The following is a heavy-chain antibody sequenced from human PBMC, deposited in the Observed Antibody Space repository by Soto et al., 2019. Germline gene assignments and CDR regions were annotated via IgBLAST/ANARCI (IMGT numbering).Heavy chain of an antibody. V-gene: IGHV3-23*01. CDR2: ISGSGIST. J-gene: IGHJ6*02. CDR1: GFTFSTYP. Sequence: PGESLKISCAASGFTFSTYPMSWVRQAPGKGLEWVSGISGSGISTYYTDSVKGRFTISRDNSKNTVFLQMNSLRDEDTAVYYCVKPPVITASYYYYDMDVWGQGTTVTAP. D-gene: IGHD4-4*01. CDR3: VKPPVITASYYYYDMDV.